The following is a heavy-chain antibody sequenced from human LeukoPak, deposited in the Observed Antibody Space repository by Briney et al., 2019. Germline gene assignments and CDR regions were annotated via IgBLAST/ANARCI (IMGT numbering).Heavy chain of an antibody. V-gene: IGHV3-30*19. CDR1: GFIFSSYG. J-gene: IGHJ4*02. D-gene: IGHD3-9*01. CDR3: ARDGPIDRPKLRYFDWPFY. Sequence: PGGSLRLSCAASGFIFSSYGMHWVRQAPGKGLEWVAVISYDGSNKYYADSVKGRFTISRDNSKNTLYLQMNSLRAEDTAVYYCARDGPIDRPKLRYFDWPFYWGQGTLVTVSS. CDR2: ISYDGSNK.